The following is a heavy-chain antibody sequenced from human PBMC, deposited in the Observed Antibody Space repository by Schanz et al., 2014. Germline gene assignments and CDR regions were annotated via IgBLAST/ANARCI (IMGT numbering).Heavy chain of an antibody. J-gene: IGHJ3*02. V-gene: IGHV3-15*04. CDR1: GFTFSEVY. Sequence: EVRLVESGGCLVEPGGSLRLSCSGSGFTFSEVYMSWVRQAPGKGLEWVGRIENNANGATTDYAAPVKGRFTVSRXXXSNKLYLKMNYQRADDTAFYYCKTFHNRDALYIWGQGTMVSVSS. D-gene: IGHD1-20*01. CDR3: KTFHNRDALYI. CDR2: IENNANGATT.